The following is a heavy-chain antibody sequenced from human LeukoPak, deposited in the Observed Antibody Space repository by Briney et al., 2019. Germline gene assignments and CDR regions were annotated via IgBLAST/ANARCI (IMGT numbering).Heavy chain of an antibody. CDR3: ARGDPHADL. CDR2: ITISGHTK. Sequence: GGSLRLSCAASGFDLSTYEMNWVRQAPGKGLEWIADITISGHTKNYADSVKGRFTISRDNARTSLYLQMNSLRVEDTGVYCCARGDPHADLWGQGTLVTVSS. J-gene: IGHJ5*02. V-gene: IGHV3-48*03. CDR1: GFDLSTYE.